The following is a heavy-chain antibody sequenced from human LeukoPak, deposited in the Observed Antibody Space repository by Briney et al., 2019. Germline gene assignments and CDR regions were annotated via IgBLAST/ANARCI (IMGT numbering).Heavy chain of an antibody. CDR3: ARGAVGATPLEWFYLQYYYYGMDV. V-gene: IGHV3-48*01. D-gene: IGHD1-26*01. Sequence: GGSLRLSCAASGFTFSGYAMNWVRQAPGKGLEWVSYISSSSSTIYYADSVKGRYTISRDNAKNSLYLQMNSLRAEDTAVYYCARGAVGATPLEWFYLQYYYYGMDVWGQGTTVTVSS. J-gene: IGHJ6*02. CDR1: GFTFSGYA. CDR2: ISSSSSTI.